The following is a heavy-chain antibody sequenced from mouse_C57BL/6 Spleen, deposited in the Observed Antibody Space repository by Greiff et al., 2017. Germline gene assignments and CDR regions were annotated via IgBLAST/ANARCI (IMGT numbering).Heavy chain of an antibody. V-gene: IGHV1-53*01. CDR1: GYTFTSYW. Sequence: VQLQQPGTELVKPGASVKLSCKASGYTFTSYWMHWVKQRPGQGLEWIGNINPSNGGTNYNEKFKSKATLTVDKSSSTAYMQLSSLTSEDSAVYYCAREGYGSSPYYAMDYWGQGTSVTVSS. CDR3: AREGYGSSPYYAMDY. CDR2: INPSNGGT. D-gene: IGHD1-1*01. J-gene: IGHJ4*01.